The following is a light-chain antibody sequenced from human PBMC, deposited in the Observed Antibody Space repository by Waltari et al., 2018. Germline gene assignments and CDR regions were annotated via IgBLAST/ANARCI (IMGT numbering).Light chain of an antibody. CDR2: KDS. CDR3: YSAADNNRL. Sequence: SYELTQPSSVSVSPGQTATITCSGNVLAKKYVRWFQQKPGQAPVVVIYKDSERPSGIPERFSGSSSGNTATLTISGAQVEDEADYYCYSAADNNRLFGGGTKLTVL. CDR1: VLAKKY. V-gene: IGLV3-27*01. J-gene: IGLJ2*01.